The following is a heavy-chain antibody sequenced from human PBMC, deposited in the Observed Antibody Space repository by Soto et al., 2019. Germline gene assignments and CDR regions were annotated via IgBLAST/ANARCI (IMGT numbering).Heavy chain of an antibody. CDR1: GFTFSSYA. J-gene: IGHJ6*02. V-gene: IGHV3-30-3*01. D-gene: IGHD3-3*01. Sequence: PGGSLRLSCAASGFTFSSYAMHWVRQAPGKGLEWVAVISYDGSNKYYADSVKGRFTISRDNSKNTLYLQMNSLRAEDTAVYYCANSLYEWLRPHNYYYYYGMDVWGQGTTVTVSS. CDR3: ANSLYEWLRPHNYYYYYGMDV. CDR2: ISYDGSNK.